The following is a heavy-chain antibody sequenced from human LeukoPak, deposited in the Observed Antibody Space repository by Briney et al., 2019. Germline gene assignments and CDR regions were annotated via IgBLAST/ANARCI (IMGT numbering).Heavy chain of an antibody. V-gene: IGHV3-21*01. CDR2: ISSSSSYI. J-gene: IGHJ6*02. D-gene: IGHD2-2*01. CDR3: ARERVVVVPAASYYYYYGMDV. CDR1: GFTFSSYS. Sequence: PGGSLRLSCAASGFTFSSYSMNWVRQAPGKGLEWVSSISSSSSYIYYADSVKGRFTISGDNAKNSLYLQMNSLRAEDTAVYYCARERVVVVPAASYYYYYGMDVWGQGTTVTVSS.